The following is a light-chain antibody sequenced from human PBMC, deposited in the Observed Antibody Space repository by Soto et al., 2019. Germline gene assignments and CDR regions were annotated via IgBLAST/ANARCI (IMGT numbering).Light chain of an antibody. J-gene: IGKJ4*01. Sequence: DIQLTQSPSFLSASVGDRVTITCRASQGISSYLAWYQQKPGKAPKLLIYAASTLQSGVPSTFSGGGSGTEFTLTISSLQPEDFATYYCQQFNTYPRTFGGGTQVEIK. V-gene: IGKV1-9*01. CDR3: QQFNTYPRT. CDR1: QGISSY. CDR2: AAS.